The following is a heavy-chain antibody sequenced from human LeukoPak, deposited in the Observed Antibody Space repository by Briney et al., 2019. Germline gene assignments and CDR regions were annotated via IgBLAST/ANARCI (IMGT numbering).Heavy chain of an antibody. CDR1: GGSISSYY. CDR2: IYYSGST. V-gene: IGHV4-59*01. J-gene: IGHJ6*03. Sequence: RPSETLSLNCTVSGGSISSYYWNWIRQPPGKGLYWIGSIYYSGSTNYNPSLKSRVTISVDTSKNQFSLKLSSVTAADTAVYYCARDQGIVGATSYYYYYMDVWGKGTTVTVSS. CDR3: ARDQGIVGATSYYYYYMDV. D-gene: IGHD1-26*01.